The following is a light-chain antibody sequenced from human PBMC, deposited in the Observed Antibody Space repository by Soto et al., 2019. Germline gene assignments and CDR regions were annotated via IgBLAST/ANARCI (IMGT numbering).Light chain of an antibody. CDR3: QHYNSYSEA. CDR2: KAS. CDR1: QTISSW. J-gene: IGKJ1*01. Sequence: DIQMTQSPSTLSGSVGDRVTITCRASQTISSWLAWYQQKPGKAPKLLIYKASTLKSGVPSRVSGSGSGTEFTLTISSLQPDEFAAYYYQHYNSYSEAFGQGTKVELK. V-gene: IGKV1-5*03.